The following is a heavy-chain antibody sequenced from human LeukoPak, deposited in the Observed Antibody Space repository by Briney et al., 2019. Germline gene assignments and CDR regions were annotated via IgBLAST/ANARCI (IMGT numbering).Heavy chain of an antibody. V-gene: IGHV3-49*03. CDR3: TRAFLALRTADN. Sequence: PGGSLRLSCTTSGFSFGDFAMSWFRQAPGKGLEWVGFIGSKAYGGTSDFAASVRGRFTISRDDSNSIAFLRMNSLEIGDTAVYYCTRAFLALRTADNWGQGTLVTVSS. J-gene: IGHJ4*02. D-gene: IGHD3-3*02. CDR2: IGSKAYGGTS. CDR1: GFSFGDFA.